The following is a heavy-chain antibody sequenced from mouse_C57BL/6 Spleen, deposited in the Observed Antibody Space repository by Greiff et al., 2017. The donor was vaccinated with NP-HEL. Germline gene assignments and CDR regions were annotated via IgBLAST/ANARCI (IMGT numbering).Heavy chain of an antibody. V-gene: IGHV7-3*01. Sequence: DVQLQESGGGLVQPGGSLSLSCAASGFTFTDYYMSWVRQPPGKALEWLGFIRNKANGYTTEYSASVKGRFTISRDNSQSILYLQMNALRAEDSATYYCARSPNYYGSRENWYFDVWGTGTTVTVSS. CDR2: IRNKANGYTT. D-gene: IGHD1-1*01. CDR1: GFTFTDYY. J-gene: IGHJ1*03. CDR3: ARSPNYYGSRENWYFDV.